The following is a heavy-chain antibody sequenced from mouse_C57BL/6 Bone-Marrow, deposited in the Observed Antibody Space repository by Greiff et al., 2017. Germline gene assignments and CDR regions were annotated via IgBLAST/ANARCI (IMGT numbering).Heavy chain of an antibody. J-gene: IGHJ3*01. V-gene: IGHV5-6*01. CDR1: GFTFSSYG. CDR2: ISSGGSYT. Sequence: EVQVVESGGDLVKPGGSLKLSCAASGFTFSSYGMSWVRQTPDKRLEWVATISSGGSYTYYPDSVKGRFTISRDNAKNTLYLQMSSLKSEDTAMYYCARLSPFAYWGQGTLVTVSA. D-gene: IGHD6-2*01. CDR3: ARLSPFAY.